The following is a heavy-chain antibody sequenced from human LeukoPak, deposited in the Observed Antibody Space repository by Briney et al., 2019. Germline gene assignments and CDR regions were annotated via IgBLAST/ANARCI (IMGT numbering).Heavy chain of an antibody. J-gene: IGHJ4*02. Sequence: PGGSLRLSCAASGLTFSSYSMNWVRQAPGKGLEWVSSISSSSSYIYYADSVKGRFTISRDNAKNSLYLQVNSLRAEDTAVYYCARADTTHPYYFDYWGQGTLVTVSS. CDR1: GLTFSSYS. D-gene: IGHD5-18*01. CDR2: ISSSSSYI. V-gene: IGHV3-21*01. CDR3: ARADTTHPYYFDY.